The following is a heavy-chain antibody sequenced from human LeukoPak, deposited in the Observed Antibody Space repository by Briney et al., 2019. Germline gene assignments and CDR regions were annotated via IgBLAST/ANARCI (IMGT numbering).Heavy chain of an antibody. J-gene: IGHJ4*02. D-gene: IGHD3-16*01. CDR3: ARLGMGLDY. Sequence: PSETLSLTCAVYGGSFSGYYWSWIRQPPGKGLEWIGEINHSGSTNYNPSLKSRVTISVDTSKNQFSLKLSSVTAADTAVYYCARLGMGLDYWGQGALVTVSS. V-gene: IGHV4-34*01. CDR1: GGSFSGYY. CDR2: INHSGST.